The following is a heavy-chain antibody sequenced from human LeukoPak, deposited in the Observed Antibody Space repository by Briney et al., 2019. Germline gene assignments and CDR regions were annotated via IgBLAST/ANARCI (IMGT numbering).Heavy chain of an antibody. Sequence: SETLSLTCTVSGGSISSYYWSWIRQPPGKGLERIGYIYYSGSTNYNPSLKSRVTISVDTSKNQFSLKLSSVTAADTAVYYCARTMYYYDSSGYLYWGQGTLVTVSS. CDR3: ARTMYYYDSSGYLY. J-gene: IGHJ4*02. V-gene: IGHV4-59*08. CDR2: IYYSGST. D-gene: IGHD3-22*01. CDR1: GGSISSYY.